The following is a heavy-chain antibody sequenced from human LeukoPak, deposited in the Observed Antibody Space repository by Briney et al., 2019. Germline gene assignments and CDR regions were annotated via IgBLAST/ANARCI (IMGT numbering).Heavy chain of an antibody. Sequence: GGSLRLSCAASGFTFSSHGMSWVPQAPGKGLEWFSGISGSGGGTFYADSVGGRFTISRDNSKNTVYLQMNSLRAEDTAVYYCAKSATTVTSNFDYWGQGTLVTVSS. CDR2: ISGSGGGT. D-gene: IGHD4-17*01. V-gene: IGHV3-23*01. CDR1: GFTFSSHG. CDR3: AKSATTVTSNFDY. J-gene: IGHJ4*02.